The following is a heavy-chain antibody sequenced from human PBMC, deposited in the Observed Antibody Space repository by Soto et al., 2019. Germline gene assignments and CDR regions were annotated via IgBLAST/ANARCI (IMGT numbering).Heavy chain of an antibody. D-gene: IGHD2-2*01. J-gene: IGHJ3*02. CDR2: ISSSSSTI. CDR1: GFTFSSYS. V-gene: IGHV3-48*01. Sequence: EVQLVESGGGLVQPGGSLRLSCAASGFTFSSYSMNWVRQAPGKGLEWVSYISSSSSTIYYADSVKGRFTISRDNAKXSLYLXMNXLRAXDTAVYYCARDGLLPARPPGLFDDAFDIWGQGTMVTVSS. CDR3: ARDGLLPARPPGLFDDAFDI.